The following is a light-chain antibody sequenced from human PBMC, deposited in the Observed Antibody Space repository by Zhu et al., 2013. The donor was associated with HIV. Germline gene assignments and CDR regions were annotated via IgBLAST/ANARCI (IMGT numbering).Light chain of an antibody. CDR2: GAS. CDR3: LRYSHWPPWT. J-gene: IGKJ1*01. CDR1: QSIRSN. V-gene: IGKV3-15*01. Sequence: EIVMTQSPATLSVSPGERATLSCRASQSIRSNLAWYQQKPGQAPRLLIFGASTRATGIPARFSGTGSGTDFTLTISSLQSEDFAVYYCLRYSHWPPWTFGQGTKVEIK.